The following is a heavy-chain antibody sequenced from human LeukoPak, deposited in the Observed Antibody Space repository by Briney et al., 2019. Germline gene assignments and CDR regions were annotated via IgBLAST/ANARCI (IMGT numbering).Heavy chain of an antibody. J-gene: IGHJ4*02. CDR2: ISYDGSNK. CDR1: GFTFSSYG. Sequence: QPGRSLRLSCAASGFTFSSYGMHWVRQAPGKGLEWVAVISYDGSNKYYADSVKGRFTISRDNSKNTLYLQMNSLRAEDTAVYDCAKDRPGLDYWGQGTLVTDSS. CDR3: AKDRPGLDY. D-gene: IGHD2-8*02. V-gene: IGHV3-30*18.